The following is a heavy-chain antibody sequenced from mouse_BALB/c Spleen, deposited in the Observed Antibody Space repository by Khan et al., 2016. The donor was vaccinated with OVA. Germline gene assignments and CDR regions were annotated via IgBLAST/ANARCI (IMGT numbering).Heavy chain of an antibody. V-gene: IGHV3-2*02. CDR3: ARDGSRYNYAVDY. CDR1: GYSITSDYA. D-gene: IGHD2-3*01. J-gene: IGHJ4*01. CDR2: ISYSGST. Sequence: VQLKESGPGLVKPSQSLSLTCTVTGYSITSDYACNWIRQFPGNKLEWMGYISYSGSTNYHPALKSRISISRDTSKNPFFLQLNSVTTEDTATYYCARDGSRYNYAVDYWGQGTSVTVSS.